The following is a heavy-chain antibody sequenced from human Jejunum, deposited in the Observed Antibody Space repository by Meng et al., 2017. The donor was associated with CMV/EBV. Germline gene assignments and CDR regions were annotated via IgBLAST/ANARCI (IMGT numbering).Heavy chain of an antibody. CDR1: GFIFSDYW. V-gene: IGHV3-53*01. CDR3: ARGTIAAELFDY. D-gene: IGHD6-6*01. Sequence: CGASGFIFSDYWMHWVRQAPGKGLEWVSVIYAGGSAYYADSVKDRFTISRDNSKNTLYLQMNSLRAEDTAVYYCARGTIAAELFDYWGQGTLVTVSS. J-gene: IGHJ4*02. CDR2: IYAGGSA.